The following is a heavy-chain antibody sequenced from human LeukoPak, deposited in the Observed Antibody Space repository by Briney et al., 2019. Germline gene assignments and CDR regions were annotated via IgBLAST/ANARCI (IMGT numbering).Heavy chain of an antibody. CDR1: GFIFNNYA. CDR2: ISWNSGSI. J-gene: IGHJ4*02. CDR3: AKDNRRHYTSGPNPDSLH. D-gene: IGHD6-19*01. V-gene: IGHV3-9*01. Sequence: GRSLRLSCAGSGFIFNNYAMHWVRQPPGKGLEWVSGISWNSGSIDYADSVKGRFTISRNNAKNSLYLQMNSLRVEDTAFYYCAKDNRRHYTSGPNPDSLHWGQGALVTVSS.